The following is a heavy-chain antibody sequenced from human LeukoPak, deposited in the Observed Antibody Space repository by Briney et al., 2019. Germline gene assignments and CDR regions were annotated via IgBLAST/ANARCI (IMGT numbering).Heavy chain of an antibody. CDR2: ILYSGNT. CDR1: GGSVTSTNW. Sequence: SETLSLTCGVSGGSVTSTNWWTWVRQPPGKGLEWIGNILYSGNTFYHPSLKSRITIAVDTSKNRFSLKLSSVTAADTAVYYCSRYIRRRPQFDYWGQGTLVTVSS. CDR3: SRYIRRRPQFDY. J-gene: IGHJ4*02. V-gene: IGHV4-55*01.